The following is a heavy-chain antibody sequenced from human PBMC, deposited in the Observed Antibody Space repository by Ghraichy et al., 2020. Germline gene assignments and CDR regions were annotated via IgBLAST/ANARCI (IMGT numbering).Heavy chain of an antibody. CDR3: AGASYYYDSSGYYYSDY. Sequence: ETLSLTCAVYGGSFSGYYWSWIRQPPGKGLEWIGEINHSGSTNYNPSLKSRVTISVDTSKNQFSLKLSSVTAADTAVYYCAGASYYYDSSGYYYSDYWGQGTLVTVSS. D-gene: IGHD3-22*01. CDR2: INHSGST. J-gene: IGHJ4*02. V-gene: IGHV4-34*01. CDR1: GGSFSGYY.